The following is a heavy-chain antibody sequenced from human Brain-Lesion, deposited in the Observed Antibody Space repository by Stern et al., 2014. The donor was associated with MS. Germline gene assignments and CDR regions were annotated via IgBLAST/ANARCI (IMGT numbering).Heavy chain of an antibody. Sequence: EVQLVQSGGGLVQPGGSLRLSCAASGFSFSTYAMSWVRQTPGKGLQWVSVISGRGSTKYYADSVKGRFTISRDTSKNNPHLQMDSLRADDTAVYYCAKWPHHIAVAGTRYFQHWGQGTLVTVSS. V-gene: IGHV3-23*04. CDR1: GFSFSTYA. CDR3: AKWPHHIAVAGTRYFQH. CDR2: ISGRGSTK. J-gene: IGHJ1*01. D-gene: IGHD6-19*01.